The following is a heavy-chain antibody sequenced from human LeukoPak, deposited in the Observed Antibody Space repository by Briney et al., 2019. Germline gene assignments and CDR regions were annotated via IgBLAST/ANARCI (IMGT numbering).Heavy chain of an antibody. Sequence: PGGSLRLSCAASEFTFNNHDMHWVRQAPGKGLEWVAAISYDGRNKYYADSVKGRFTISRDNSKNTLNLQMNSLRTEDTAVFYCAKPRDIDSWAFDVRGQGTMVTVSS. CDR3: AKPRDIDSWAFDV. J-gene: IGHJ3*01. V-gene: IGHV3-30*18. CDR2: ISYDGRNK. D-gene: IGHD2-15*01. CDR1: EFTFNNHD.